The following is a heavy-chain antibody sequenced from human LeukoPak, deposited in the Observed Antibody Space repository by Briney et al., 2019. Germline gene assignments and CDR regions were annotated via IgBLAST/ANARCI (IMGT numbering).Heavy chain of an antibody. Sequence: PGGSLRLSCAASGFTFGSYAMSWVRQAPGKGLEWVSAISGSGGSTYYADSVKGRFTISRDNSKNTLYLQMNSLRAEDTAVYYCAKDRRYYDSSGLTWGQGTLVTVSS. CDR1: GFTFGSYA. CDR2: ISGSGGST. J-gene: IGHJ4*02. D-gene: IGHD3-22*01. V-gene: IGHV3-23*01. CDR3: AKDRRYYDSSGLT.